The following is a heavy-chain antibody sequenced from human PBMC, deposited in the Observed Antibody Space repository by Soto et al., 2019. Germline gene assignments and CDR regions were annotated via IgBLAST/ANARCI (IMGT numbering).Heavy chain of an antibody. D-gene: IGHD6-13*01. CDR3: ARDERVAAAKGGLEYYYYGMDV. CDR1: GFTFSSYS. CDR2: ISSSSSYI. Sequence: EVQLVESGGGLVKPGGSLRLSCAASGFTFSSYSMNWVRQAPGKGLEWVSSISSSSSYIYYADSVKGRFTISRDNAKNSLYLQMNGLRAEDTAVYYCARDERVAAAKGGLEYYYYGMDVWGQGTTVTVSS. V-gene: IGHV3-21*01. J-gene: IGHJ6*02.